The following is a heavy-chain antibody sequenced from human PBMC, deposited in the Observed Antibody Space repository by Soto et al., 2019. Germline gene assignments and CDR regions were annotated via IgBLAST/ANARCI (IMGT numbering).Heavy chain of an antibody. CDR2: IYYSGST. J-gene: IGHJ4*02. V-gene: IGHV4-59*01. CDR1: GGSIRSYY. CDR3: TRVGGYYGDYPNFDY. D-gene: IGHD4-17*01. Sequence: KPSETLSLTCTVYGGSIRSYYWSWLRQPPGKGLEWIGNIYYSGSTNYNPSRKSRVTMSVDMSKNQVSLKLSSVTAADTAVYYCTRVGGYYGDYPNFDYWGQGALVTVSS.